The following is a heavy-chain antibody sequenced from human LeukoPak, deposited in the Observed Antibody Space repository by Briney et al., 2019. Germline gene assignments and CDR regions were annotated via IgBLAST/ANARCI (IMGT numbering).Heavy chain of an antibody. J-gene: IGHJ4*02. V-gene: IGHV3-48*01. Sequence: RSGGSLRLSCAGSGFTFSSYSMNWVRQAPGKGLEWVSYISSGSSTIYYADSVKGRFTISRDNAKNSLYLQMNSLRAEDTAVYYCARVRSGYYPDYWGQGTLVTVSS. CDR2: ISSGSSTI. CDR1: GFTFSSYS. CDR3: ARVRSGYYPDY. D-gene: IGHD3-22*01.